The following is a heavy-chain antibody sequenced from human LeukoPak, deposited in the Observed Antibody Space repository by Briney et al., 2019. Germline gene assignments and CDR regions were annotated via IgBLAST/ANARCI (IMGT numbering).Heavy chain of an antibody. CDR2: ISGSGGST. D-gene: IGHD4-17*01. V-gene: IGHV3-23*01. CDR3: AKDPGLRAPQGYFDL. J-gene: IGHJ2*01. CDR1: GFTFSDYY. Sequence: GGSLRLSCAASGFTFSDYYMSWIRQAPGKGLEWVSAISGSGGSTYYADSVKGRFTISRDNSKNTLYLQMNSLRAEDTAVYYCAKDPGLRAPQGYFDLWAVAPWSLSPQ.